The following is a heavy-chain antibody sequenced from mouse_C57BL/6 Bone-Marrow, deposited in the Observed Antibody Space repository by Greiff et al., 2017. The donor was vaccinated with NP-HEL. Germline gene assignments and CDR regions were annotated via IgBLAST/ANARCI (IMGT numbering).Heavy chain of an antibody. CDR1: GYTFTSYW. J-gene: IGHJ1*03. Sequence: VQLKQSGADLVKPGASVKISCKASGYTFTSYWMNWVKQRPGRGLEWIGRIYPNGGGTNYNGKFKGKATLPVDKSSSTAYMQLSSLTSEDSAVYFCARSGYGSSSYWYFDVWGTGTTVTVSA. CDR2: IYPNGGGT. CDR3: ARSGYGSSSYWYFDV. D-gene: IGHD1-1*01. V-gene: IGHV1-80*01.